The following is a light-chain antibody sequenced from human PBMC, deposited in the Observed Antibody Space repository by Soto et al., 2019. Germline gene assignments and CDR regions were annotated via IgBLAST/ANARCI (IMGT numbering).Light chain of an antibody. CDR1: QSISSW. V-gene: IGKV1-5*03. J-gene: IGKJ2*01. CDR2: KAS. Sequence: DIQMTQSPSTLSASVGDRVTITCRASQSISSWLAWYQQKPGKAPKLLIYKASSLESGVPSRFSGSGSGTEFTLTISSLQPDYFATYYCQQYNSYPPYTFGQGTKLEIK. CDR3: QQYNSYPPYT.